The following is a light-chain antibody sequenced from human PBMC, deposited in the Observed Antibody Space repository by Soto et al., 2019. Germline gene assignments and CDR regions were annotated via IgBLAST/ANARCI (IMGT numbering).Light chain of an antibody. CDR1: SGHSSYA. J-gene: IGLJ2*01. CDR2: VNSDGSH. CDR3: QTWGTGIQV. Sequence: QSVLTQSPSASASLGASVKLTCTLSSGHSSYAIAWHQQQPEKGPRYLMKVNSDGSHTKGDGIPDRFSGSSSGAGRYLTISSLQSEDEADYYCQTWGTGIQVFGGGTQLTVL. V-gene: IGLV4-69*01.